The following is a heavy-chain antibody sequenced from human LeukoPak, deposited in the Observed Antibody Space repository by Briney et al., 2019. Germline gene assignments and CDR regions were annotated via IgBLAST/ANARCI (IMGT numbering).Heavy chain of an antibody. Sequence: SETLSLTCAVYGGSFSGYYWSWIRQPPGKGLEWIGEINHSGSTNYNPSLKSRVTISVDTSNNQFSLKLSSVTAADTAVYYCARERRPFSRIVVVIRTKGAFDIWGQGTMVTVSS. D-gene: IGHD3-22*01. CDR2: INHSGST. V-gene: IGHV4-34*01. J-gene: IGHJ3*02. CDR1: GGSFSGYY. CDR3: ARERRPFSRIVVVIRTKGAFDI.